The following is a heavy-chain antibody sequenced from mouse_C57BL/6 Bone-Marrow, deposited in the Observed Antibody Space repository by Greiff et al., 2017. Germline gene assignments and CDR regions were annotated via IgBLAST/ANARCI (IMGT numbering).Heavy chain of an antibody. CDR3: ARGHYYGSRNWYFDV. Sequence: VQLQQPGAELVKPGASVKMSCKASGYTFTSYWITWVKQRPGQGLEWIGDIYPGSGSTNSNETFKSKATLTVDTSSSTAYMQLSSLTSEDYAVYYCARGHYYGSRNWYFDVWGTGTTGTVSS. CDR2: IYPGSGST. CDR1: GYTFTSYW. J-gene: IGHJ1*03. V-gene: IGHV1-55*01. D-gene: IGHD1-1*01.